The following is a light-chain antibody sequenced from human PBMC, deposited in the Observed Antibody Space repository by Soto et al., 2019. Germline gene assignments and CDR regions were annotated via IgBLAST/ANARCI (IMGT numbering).Light chain of an antibody. V-gene: IGKV3-15*01. CDR1: QNVSTF. CDR2: AAS. CDR3: QQYYDWPIT. Sequence: EVVLTQSPATLSLSPGERATLSCRASQNVSTFLDWYQQKPGQAPRLLIYAASTRAAGIPARFSGSGSGTDFTLTISSLQSEDFAIYYCQQYYDWPITFGQGTRLEI. J-gene: IGKJ5*01.